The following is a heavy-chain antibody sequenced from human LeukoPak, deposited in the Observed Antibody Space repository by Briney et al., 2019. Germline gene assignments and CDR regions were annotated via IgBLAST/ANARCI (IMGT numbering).Heavy chain of an antibody. CDR2: IYVTGNT. D-gene: IGHD3-3*01. CDR3: ARAFTIFGAGGFDV. V-gene: IGHV4-4*07. CDR1: GDSINNYN. J-gene: IGHJ3*01. Sequence: SETLSLTCTISGDSINNYNWNWVRQPAGKGLEWIGRIYVTGNTNYNPSLKSRVAMSVDTSKNHFSLRLTSVTAADTAVYYCARAFTIFGAGGFDVWGQGTFVTVSS.